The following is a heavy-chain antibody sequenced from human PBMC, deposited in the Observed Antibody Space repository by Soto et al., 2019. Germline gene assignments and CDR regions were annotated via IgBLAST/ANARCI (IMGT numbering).Heavy chain of an antibody. CDR1: GFSFSSYG. CDR2: ISGSGGST. D-gene: IGHD3-3*01. Sequence: ELQLLESGGGLGQPGGSLRLSCAASGFSFSSYGMSWVRQAPGKGLEWVSAISGSGGSTYYADSVKGRFTISRANSKNTLDLQMNSPRAEDTAIYYCAKPGVMSSYYRHTFDYWGQGILVTVSS. J-gene: IGHJ4*02. CDR3: AKPGVMSSYYRHTFDY. V-gene: IGHV3-23*01.